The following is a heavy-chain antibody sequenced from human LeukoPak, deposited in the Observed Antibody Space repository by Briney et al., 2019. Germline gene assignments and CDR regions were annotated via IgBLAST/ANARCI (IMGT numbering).Heavy chain of an antibody. Sequence: ASVKVSCKASGYTFTSYHINWVRQATGQGLEWMGWMSPNSGDTGFAQKFQGRVTMTRNTSITTAYMELSSLISDDTAIYYCARGVAAGYDYWGQGTLVTVSS. CDR2: MSPNSGDT. V-gene: IGHV1-8*01. CDR1: GYTFTSYH. CDR3: ARGVAAGYDY. J-gene: IGHJ4*02. D-gene: IGHD6-13*01.